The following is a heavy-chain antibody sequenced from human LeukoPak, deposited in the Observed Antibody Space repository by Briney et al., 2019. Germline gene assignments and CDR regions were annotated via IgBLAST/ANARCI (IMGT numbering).Heavy chain of an antibody. CDR3: AKTYSSSWYPLYYFDY. V-gene: IGHV3-23*01. J-gene: IGHJ4*02. CDR2: ISGSGGST. CDR1: GFTFSSYA. Sequence: GGSLRLSCAASGFTFSSYAMSWVRQAPGKGLEWDSAISGSGGSTYYADSVKGRFTISRDNSKNTLYLQMNSLRAEDTAVYYCAKTYSSSWYPLYYFDYWGQGTLVTVSS. D-gene: IGHD6-13*01.